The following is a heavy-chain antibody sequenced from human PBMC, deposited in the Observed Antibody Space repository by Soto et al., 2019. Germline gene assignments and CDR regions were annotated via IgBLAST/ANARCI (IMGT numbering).Heavy chain of an antibody. D-gene: IGHD2-2*01. CDR3: ARGTLGYCSSTSCYYYYYMDV. J-gene: IGHJ6*03. CDR1: GGSISITDYY. Sequence: PSETLSLTCTVSGGSISITDYYWAWIRQPPGKGLAWVGSVYHDGSTDYYPTLRSRVTISVDTSKNQFSLKLSSVTAADTAVYYCARGTLGYCSSTSCYYYYYMDVWGKGTTVTVS. V-gene: IGHV4-39*07. CDR2: VYHDGST.